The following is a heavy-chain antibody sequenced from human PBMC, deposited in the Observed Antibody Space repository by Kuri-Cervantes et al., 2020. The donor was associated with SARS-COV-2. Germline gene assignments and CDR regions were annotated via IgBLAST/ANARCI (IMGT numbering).Heavy chain of an antibody. V-gene: IGHV4-39*01. Sequence: SETLSLTCTVSGGSISSSSYYWGWIRQPPGKGLEWIGSIYYSGITYYNPSLKSRVTISVDTSKNQFSLKLSSVTAADTAVYYCARVRLCFDYWGQGTLVTVSS. J-gene: IGHJ4*02. CDR3: ARVRLCFDY. CDR2: IYYSGIT. CDR1: GGSISSSSYY. D-gene: IGHD3-16*01.